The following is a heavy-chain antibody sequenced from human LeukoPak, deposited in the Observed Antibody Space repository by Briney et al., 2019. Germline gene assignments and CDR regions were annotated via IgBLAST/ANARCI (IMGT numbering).Heavy chain of an antibody. J-gene: IGHJ6*02. Sequence: LGESLKISCKGSGYSFTSYWISWVRQMPGKGLEWMGRIDPSDSYTNYSPSFQGHVTISADKSISTAYLQWSSLKASDTAMYYCARPPGDYEDYYYYGMDVWGQGTTVTVSS. CDR1: GYSFTSYW. V-gene: IGHV5-10-1*01. D-gene: IGHD4-17*01. CDR3: ARPPGDYEDYYYYGMDV. CDR2: IDPSDSYT.